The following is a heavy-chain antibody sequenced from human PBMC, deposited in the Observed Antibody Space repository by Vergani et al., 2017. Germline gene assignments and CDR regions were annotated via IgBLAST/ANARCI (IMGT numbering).Heavy chain of an antibody. CDR1: GGSISSGDYY. CDR2: IFYSGTT. V-gene: IGHV4-31*03. D-gene: IGHD6-13*01. CDR3: ARGSRAAGYSGPDS. Sequence: QVQLQESGPGLVKPSQTLSLTCTVSGGSISSGDYYWSWIRQPPGKGLEWIGYIFYSGTTYDNPSLRSRLTISVDTSQNQFSLKLRSVTAADTAVYYCARGSRAAGYSGPDSWGQGTRVTVSS. J-gene: IGHJ4*02.